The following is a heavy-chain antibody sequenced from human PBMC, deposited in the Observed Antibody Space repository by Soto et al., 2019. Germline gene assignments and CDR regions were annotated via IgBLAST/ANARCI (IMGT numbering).Heavy chain of an antibody. Sequence: GGSLRLSCAASGFTFSSYSMNWVRQAPGKGLEWVSSISSSSSYIYYADSVKGRFTISRDNAKNSLYLQMNSLRAEDTAVYYCARDLGLDDYGDYGGLGFGQRDYWGQGTLVTVSS. CDR1: GFTFSSYS. CDR2: ISSSSSYI. CDR3: ARDLGLDDYGDYGGLGFGQRDY. J-gene: IGHJ4*02. V-gene: IGHV3-21*01. D-gene: IGHD4-17*01.